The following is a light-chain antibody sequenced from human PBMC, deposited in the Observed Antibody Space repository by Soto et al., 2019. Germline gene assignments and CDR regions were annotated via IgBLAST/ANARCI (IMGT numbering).Light chain of an antibody. CDR3: LQDYDYPRT. Sequence: EIVLTQSPGTLSLSAGERATLSCRASQSVSNNYLAWYQQKPGQAPRLLIYGASNRATGIPDRFSGSGFGTEFTLTISSLQPEDFATYYCLQDYDYPRTFGQGTKVDIK. J-gene: IGKJ1*01. CDR1: QSVSNNY. V-gene: IGKV3D-7*01. CDR2: GAS.